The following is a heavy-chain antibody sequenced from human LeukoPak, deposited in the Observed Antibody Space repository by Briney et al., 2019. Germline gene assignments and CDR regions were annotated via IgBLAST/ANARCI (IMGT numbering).Heavy chain of an antibody. V-gene: IGHV3-30*02. D-gene: IGHD3-9*01. CDR2: IRYDGSNK. Sequence: GGSLRLSCAASGFTFSSYGMHWVRQAPGKGLEWVAFIRYDGSNKYYADSVKGRFTISRDNAKNSLYLQMNSLRAEDTAVYYCARKLRYFDWSYFDYWGQGTLVTVSS. J-gene: IGHJ4*02. CDR1: GFTFSSYG. CDR3: ARKLRYFDWSYFDY.